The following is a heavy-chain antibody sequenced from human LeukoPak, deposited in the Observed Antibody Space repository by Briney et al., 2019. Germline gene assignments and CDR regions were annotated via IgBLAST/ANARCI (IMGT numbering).Heavy chain of an antibody. Sequence: ASVKVSCKASGYTFTGYYMHWVRQAPGQGLEWMGWINPNSGGTNYAQKFQGRVTMTRDTSISTAYMELSRLRSDDTAVYYCAGSGSTYYYYYMEVWGKGTTVTVSS. CDR3: AGSGSTYYYYYMEV. CDR1: GYTFTGYY. D-gene: IGHD3-10*01. J-gene: IGHJ6*03. V-gene: IGHV1-2*02. CDR2: INPNSGGT.